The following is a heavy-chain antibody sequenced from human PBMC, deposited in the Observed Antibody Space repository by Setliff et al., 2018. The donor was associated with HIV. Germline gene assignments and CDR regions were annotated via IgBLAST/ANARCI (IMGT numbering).Heavy chain of an antibody. CDR1: GGTFSNSA. Sequence: GASVKVSCKASGGTFSNSAINWVRQAPGQGLEWMGRIIPMSGTTHFTQNFQGRVTFTADKSTTTAYMDLRSLSSEDTAVYYCAKAGGSYYDPSGYFWFDSWGQGTLVTVTS. CDR2: IIPMSGTT. D-gene: IGHD3-22*01. J-gene: IGHJ5*01. V-gene: IGHV1-69*06. CDR3: AKAGGSYYDPSGYFWFDS.